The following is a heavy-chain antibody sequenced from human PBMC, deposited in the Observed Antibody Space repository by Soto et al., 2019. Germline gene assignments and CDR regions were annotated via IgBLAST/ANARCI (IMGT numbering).Heavy chain of an antibody. CDR3: ARGGYYYGSGSYWVIYYGMDV. CDR2: INHSGST. Sequence: SETLSLTCAVYGGSFSGYYWSWIRQPPGKGLEWIGEINHSGSTNYNPSLKSRVTISVDTSKNQFSLKLSSVTAADTAVYYCARGGYYYGSGSYWVIYYGMDVWGQGTTVT. J-gene: IGHJ6*02. CDR1: GGSFSGYY. D-gene: IGHD3-10*01. V-gene: IGHV4-34*01.